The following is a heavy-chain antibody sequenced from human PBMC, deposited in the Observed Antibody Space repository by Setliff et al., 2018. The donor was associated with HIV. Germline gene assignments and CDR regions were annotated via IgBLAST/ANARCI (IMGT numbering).Heavy chain of an antibody. D-gene: IGHD1-26*01. Sequence: SETLSLTCTVSGGSISSGTYYWSWIRQPAGKGLEWIGHIYTSGSTNYKPSLKSRLTISVDTSKNQFSLKLRSVTAADTAVYYCAGDAGYKGATDYWGQGTQVTVSS. CDR3: AGDAGYKGATDY. J-gene: IGHJ4*02. CDR1: GGSISSGTYY. V-gene: IGHV4-61*09. CDR2: IYTSGST.